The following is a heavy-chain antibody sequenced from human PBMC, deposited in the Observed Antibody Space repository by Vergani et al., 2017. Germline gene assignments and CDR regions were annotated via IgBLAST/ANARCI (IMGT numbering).Heavy chain of an antibody. Sequence: EVQLLESGGGLVQPGGSLRLSCAASGFTFSSYAMSWVRQAPGKGLEWVSAISGSGGSTYYADSVKGRFTISRDNSKNTLYLQMNSLRAEDTAVYYCAKDLSTQNCGGDCYILDYWGQGTLVTVSS. CDR2: ISGSGGST. J-gene: IGHJ4*02. D-gene: IGHD2-21*02. V-gene: IGHV3-23*01. CDR3: AKDLSTQNCGGDCYILDY. CDR1: GFTFSSYA.